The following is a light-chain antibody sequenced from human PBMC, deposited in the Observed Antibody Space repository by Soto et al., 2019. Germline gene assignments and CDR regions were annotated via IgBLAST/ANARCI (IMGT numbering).Light chain of an antibody. J-gene: IGLJ1*01. CDR3: SSYTSSSTLEV. CDR2: DVS. V-gene: IGLV2-14*01. CDR1: SSDVGGYNY. Sequence: QSVLTQPASASGSPGQSITISCTGTSSDVGGYNYVSWYQQHPGKAPKLMIYDVSNRPSGVSNRFSGSKSGNTASLTISGLQAEDVADYSCSSYTSSSTLEVFGTG.